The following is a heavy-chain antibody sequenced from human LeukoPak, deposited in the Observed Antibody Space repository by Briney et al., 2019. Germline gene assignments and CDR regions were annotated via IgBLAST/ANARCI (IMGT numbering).Heavy chain of an antibody. CDR2: IGSADDT. V-gene: IGHV3-13*04. J-gene: IGHJ4*02. CDR3: ARALSD. CDR1: GFTFSSSD. Sequence: GVSLRLSCAASGFTFSSSDMHWVRQAPGKGLEWVSVIGSADDTYYPDSVKGRFTISRENAKNTLYLQMNSLRAGDTAVYYCARALSDWGQGTLVTVSS.